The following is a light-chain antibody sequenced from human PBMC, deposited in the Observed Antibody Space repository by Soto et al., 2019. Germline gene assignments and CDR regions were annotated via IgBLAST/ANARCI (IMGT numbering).Light chain of an antibody. Sequence: DIQMTQSPSTLSASVGDRVTITYRASQSISSWLAWYQQKPGKSPKLLIYDASSLESGDPSRFSGSGSGTEFTLTISSLQPDDFATYYCQQYNSYSWTFGQGTKADIK. CDR1: QSISSW. CDR2: DAS. J-gene: IGKJ1*01. V-gene: IGKV1-5*01. CDR3: QQYNSYSWT.